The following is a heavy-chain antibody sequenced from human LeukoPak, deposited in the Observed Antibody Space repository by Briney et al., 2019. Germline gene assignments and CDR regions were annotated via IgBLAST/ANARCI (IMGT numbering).Heavy chain of an antibody. CDR1: GGSISSGGYY. Sequence: PSQTLSRTCTVSGGSISSGGYYWSWIRQHPGKGLEWIVYIYYSGSTYYNPSLKSRVTISVDTSKNQFSLKLRSVTAADTAVYYCARATDSGNYYIDYWGQGTLVTVSS. V-gene: IGHV4-31*03. CDR3: ARATDSGNYYIDY. D-gene: IGHD1-26*01. J-gene: IGHJ4*02. CDR2: IYYSGST.